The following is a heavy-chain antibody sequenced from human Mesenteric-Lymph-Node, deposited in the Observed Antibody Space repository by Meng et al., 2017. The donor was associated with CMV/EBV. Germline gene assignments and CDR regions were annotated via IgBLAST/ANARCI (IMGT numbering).Heavy chain of an antibody. CDR3: VGRLVPAALWTLH. CDR1: GFTVSSNY. V-gene: IGHV3-53*01. CDR2: IYSGGST. D-gene: IGHD2-2*01. Sequence: SCAASGFTVSSNYMSWVRQAPGKGLEWVSVIYSGGSTYYADSVKGRFTISRDNSKNTLYLQMNSLRAEDTAVYYCVGRLVPAALWTLHWGQGTLVTVSS. J-gene: IGHJ4*02.